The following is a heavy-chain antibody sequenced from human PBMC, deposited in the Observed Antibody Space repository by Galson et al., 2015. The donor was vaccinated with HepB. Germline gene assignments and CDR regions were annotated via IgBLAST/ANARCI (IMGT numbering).Heavy chain of an antibody. CDR3: ARDGAYSTYYGSNWFDP. CDR1: GFTLVSPLSSYA. Sequence: SLRLSCAASGFTLVSPLSSYAMRWVRQAPGKGLEWVSTISGSGGSTYYADSVKGRFTISRDNSKNTLYLQMNSLRAEDTAVYFCARDGAYSTYYGSNWFDPWGQGTLVTVSS. J-gene: IGHJ5*02. V-gene: IGHV3-23*01. CDR2: ISGSGGST. D-gene: IGHD4-11*01.